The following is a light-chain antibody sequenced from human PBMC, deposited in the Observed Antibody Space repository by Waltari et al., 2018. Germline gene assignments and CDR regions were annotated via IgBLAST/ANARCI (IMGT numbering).Light chain of an antibody. CDR2: KAS. V-gene: IGKV1-5*03. Sequence: DIQMTQSPSTLSASVGDRVTITCRASQSVRNWVAWYQQKPGTAPRLLIYKASTLQSWVASQYRGSGAGTEFTLTISILQPDDFATYDCQQYHSYPYPFGQGTKLDFK. CDR3: QQYHSYPYP. J-gene: IGKJ2*01. CDR1: QSVRNW.